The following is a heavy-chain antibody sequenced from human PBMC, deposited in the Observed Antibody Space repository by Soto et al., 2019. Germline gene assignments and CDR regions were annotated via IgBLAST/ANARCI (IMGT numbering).Heavy chain of an antibody. CDR2: IKQDGSEE. V-gene: IGHV3-7*01. CDR3: ARVGLRFLEWLFNPGYGMDV. J-gene: IGHJ6*02. D-gene: IGHD3-3*01. Sequence: PVGSLRLSCAASGFTFSSYWMSWVRQAPGKGLEWVANIKQDGSEEYYVDSVKGRFTISRDNAKNSLYLQLNSLRAEDTAVYYCARVGLRFLEWLFNPGYGMDVWGQGTTVTVSS. CDR1: GFTFSSYW.